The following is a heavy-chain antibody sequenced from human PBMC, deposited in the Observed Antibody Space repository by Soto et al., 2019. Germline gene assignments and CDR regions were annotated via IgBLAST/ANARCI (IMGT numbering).Heavy chain of an antibody. CDR3: ARDLSGSYARPFDY. CDR2: ISYDGSNK. V-gene: IGHV3-30-3*01. J-gene: IGHJ4*02. CDR1: GFTFSSYA. Sequence: QVQLVESGGGVVQPGRSLRLSCAASGFTFSSYAMHWVRQAPGKGLEWVAVISYDGSNKYYADSVKGRFTISRNNSKNTLYLQMNSLRAEDTAVYYCARDLSGSYARPFDYWGQGTLVTVSS. D-gene: IGHD1-26*01.